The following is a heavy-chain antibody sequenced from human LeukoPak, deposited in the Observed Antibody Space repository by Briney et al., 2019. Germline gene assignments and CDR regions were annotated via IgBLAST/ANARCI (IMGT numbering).Heavy chain of an antibody. V-gene: IGHV1-2*02. Sequence: ASVKVSCKASGYTFTGYYMHWVRQAPGQGLEWMGWINPNSGGTNYAQKFQGRVTMTRDTSISTAYMELSRLRSDDTAVYCCAREGDIVVVPAAYDYWGQGTLVTVSS. CDR1: GYTFTGYY. D-gene: IGHD2-2*01. CDR2: INPNSGGT. J-gene: IGHJ4*02. CDR3: AREGDIVVVPAAYDY.